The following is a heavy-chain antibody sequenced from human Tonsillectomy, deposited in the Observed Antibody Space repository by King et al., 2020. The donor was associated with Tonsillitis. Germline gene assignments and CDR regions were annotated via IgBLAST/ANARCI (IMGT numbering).Heavy chain of an antibody. V-gene: IGHV4-59*01. CDR2: IDNSGSA. J-gene: IGHJ5*02. Sequence: VQLQESGPGLVKPSGTLSLTCSVSNGSIRYYYWTWIRQPPGEGLEWVGHIDNSGSANSNPSLRSRVTISVDTSRNQISLTLNSVTAAGTAVYYCARGASGTFLNWLAPWVQGTLVTVS. CDR3: ARGASGTFLNWLAP. CDR1: NGSIRYYY. D-gene: IGHD1-26*01.